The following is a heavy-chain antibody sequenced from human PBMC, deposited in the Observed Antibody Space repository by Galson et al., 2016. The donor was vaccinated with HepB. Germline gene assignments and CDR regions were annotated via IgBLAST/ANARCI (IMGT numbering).Heavy chain of an antibody. Sequence: SLRLSCAASGFTFSSYAMHWVRQAPGKGLEYFSAISSDGIHTHYTDSVRGRFAISRDNFKNMLYLEMNSLRDEDTSVYYCVKDPQSRRGGEPHYFDYWGQGTLVTVSS. CDR3: VKDPQSRRGGEPHYFDY. V-gene: IGHV3-64D*06. CDR1: GFTFSSYA. J-gene: IGHJ4*02. CDR2: ISSDGIHT. D-gene: IGHD3-16*01.